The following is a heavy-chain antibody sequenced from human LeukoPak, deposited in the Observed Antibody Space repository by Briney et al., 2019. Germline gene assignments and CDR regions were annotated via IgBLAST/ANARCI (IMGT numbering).Heavy chain of an antibody. Sequence: ASVKVSCKASGYTFTSYYMHWVRQAPGQGLEWMGIINPSGGSTSYAQKFQGRVTMTRDMSTSTVYMELSSLRSEDTAVYYCARDGGGYCTNGVCYENYYYYYMDVWGKGTTVTVSS. CDR3: ARDGGGYCTNGVCYENYYYYYMDV. CDR2: INPSGGST. D-gene: IGHD2-8*01. CDR1: GYTFTSYY. J-gene: IGHJ6*03. V-gene: IGHV1-46*01.